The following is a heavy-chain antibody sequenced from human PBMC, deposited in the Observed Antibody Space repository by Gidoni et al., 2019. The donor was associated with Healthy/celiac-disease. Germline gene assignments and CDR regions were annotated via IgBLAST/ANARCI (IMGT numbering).Heavy chain of an antibody. Sequence: EVQLVESGGGLVKPGGSLRLSCPASGFPFSNAWLHWVRPAPGKGLEWVGRIKSKTDGGTTDYAAPVKGRFTISRDDSKNTLYLQMNSLKTEDTAVYYCTPTTGGRRWGYFDYWGQGTLVTVSS. CDR2: IKSKTDGGTT. J-gene: IGHJ4*02. D-gene: IGHD3-16*01. V-gene: IGHV3-15*07. CDR1: GFPFSNAW. CDR3: TPTTGGRRWGYFDY.